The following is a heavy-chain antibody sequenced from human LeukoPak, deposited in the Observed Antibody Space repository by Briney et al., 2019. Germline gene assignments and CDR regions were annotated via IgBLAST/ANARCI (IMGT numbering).Heavy chain of an antibody. CDR3: ARDSGASY. CDR2: INPDSGGT. J-gene: IGHJ4*02. Sequence: ASVKVSYKASGYTFTGYYMHWVRQAPGQGLEWMGWINPDSGGTNYAQKFQGRVTMTRDTSISIAYMELSGLRFDDTAVYYCARDSGASYWGQGTLVTVSS. D-gene: IGHD4-17*01. CDR1: GYTFTGYY. V-gene: IGHV1-2*02.